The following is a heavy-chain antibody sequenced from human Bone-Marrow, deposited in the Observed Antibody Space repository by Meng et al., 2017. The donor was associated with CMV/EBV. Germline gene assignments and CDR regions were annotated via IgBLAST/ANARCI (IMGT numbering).Heavy chain of an antibody. CDR3: ASAGYYDFWSGYPYYYYGMDV. V-gene: IGHV3-7*01. D-gene: IGHD3-3*01. CDR1: RFTFSRYS. Sequence: GESLKISCAASRFTFSRYSMSWVRQAPGKGLEWVANIKEDGSEKHYVDSVKGRFTISRDNAKNSLYLQMNSLRAEDTAVYYCASAGYYDFWSGYPYYYYGMDVWGQGTTVTVSS. J-gene: IGHJ6*02. CDR2: IKEDGSEK.